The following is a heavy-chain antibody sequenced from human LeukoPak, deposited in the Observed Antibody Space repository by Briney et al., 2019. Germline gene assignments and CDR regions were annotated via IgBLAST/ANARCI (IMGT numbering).Heavy chain of an antibody. V-gene: IGHV3-48*01. CDR2: ISSSSSTI. CDR1: GFTFSSYS. CDR3: ASGRSGYHYDY. J-gene: IGHJ4*02. Sequence: GGSLRLSCAASGFTFSSYSMNWVRQAPGKGLEWVSYISSSSSTIYYADSVKGRFTISRDNAKNSLYLQMNSLRAEDTAVYYCASGRSGYHYDYWGQGTLVTVSS. D-gene: IGHD3-22*01.